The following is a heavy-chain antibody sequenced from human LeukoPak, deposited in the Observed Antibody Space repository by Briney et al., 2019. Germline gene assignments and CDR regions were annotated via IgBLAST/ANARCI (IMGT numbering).Heavy chain of an antibody. CDR1: GFTFSSYG. CDR2: ISYDGSNK. J-gene: IGHJ3*02. Sequence: GRSLRLSCAASGFTFSSYGMHWVRQAPGKGLEWVAVISYDGSNKYYADSVKGRFTISRDNSKNTLYLQMNSLRAEDTAVYYCAKPALPSQDAFDIWGQGTMVTVSP. CDR3: AKPALPSQDAFDI. D-gene: IGHD2-2*01. V-gene: IGHV3-30*18.